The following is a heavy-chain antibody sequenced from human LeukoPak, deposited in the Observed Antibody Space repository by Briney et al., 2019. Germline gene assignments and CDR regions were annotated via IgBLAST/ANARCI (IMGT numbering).Heavy chain of an antibody. CDR1: GFTFSDYY. CDR2: ISSSGSTI. CDR3: TGNYYGSGSYADFDY. Sequence: GGSLRLSCAASGFTFSDYYMSWIRQAPGKGLEWVSYISSSGSTIYYADSVKGRFTISRDNAKNSLYLQMNSLRAEDTAVYYCTGNYYGSGSYADFDYWGQGTLVTVSS. D-gene: IGHD3-10*01. V-gene: IGHV3-11*04. J-gene: IGHJ4*02.